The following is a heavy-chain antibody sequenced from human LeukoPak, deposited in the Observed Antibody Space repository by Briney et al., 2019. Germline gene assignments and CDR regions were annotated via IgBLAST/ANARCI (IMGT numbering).Heavy chain of an antibody. CDR2: IYWDDDK. V-gene: IGHV2-5*02. D-gene: IGHD3-10*01. CDR1: GFSLSTSGVG. Sequence: ESGPTLVKPTQTLTLTCTFSGFSLSTSGVGVGWIRQPPGKALEWLALIYWDDDKRYSPSLKSRLTITKDTSKNQVVLTMTNMDPVDTATYYCARRVGFGELYYFDYWGQGTLVTVSS. CDR3: ARRVGFGELYYFDY. J-gene: IGHJ4*02.